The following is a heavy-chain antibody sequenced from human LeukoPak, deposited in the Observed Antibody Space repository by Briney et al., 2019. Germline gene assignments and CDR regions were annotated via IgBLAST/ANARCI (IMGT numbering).Heavy chain of an antibody. V-gene: IGHV4-34*01. Sequence: SETLSLTCTVSGGSISSYYWSWIRQPPGKGLEWIGEINHSGSTNYNPSLKSRVTISVDTSKNQFSLKLSSVTAADTAVYYCARGLLGDAFDIWGQGTMVTVSS. CDR3: ARGLLGDAFDI. J-gene: IGHJ3*02. CDR2: INHSGST. CDR1: GGSISSYY.